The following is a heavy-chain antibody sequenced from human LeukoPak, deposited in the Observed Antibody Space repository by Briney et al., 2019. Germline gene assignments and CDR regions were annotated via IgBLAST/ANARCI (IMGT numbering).Heavy chain of an antibody. Sequence: SETLSLTCTVSGGSISNYYWGWIRQPPGKGLEWIGSMYYSGSTNYNPSLKSRVTISVDTSKNQFSLKLSSVTAADTAVYYCARSRGSSGWYDYWGQGTLVTVSS. D-gene: IGHD6-19*01. J-gene: IGHJ4*02. V-gene: IGHV4-59*01. CDR1: GGSISNYY. CDR3: ARSRGSSGWYDY. CDR2: MYYSGST.